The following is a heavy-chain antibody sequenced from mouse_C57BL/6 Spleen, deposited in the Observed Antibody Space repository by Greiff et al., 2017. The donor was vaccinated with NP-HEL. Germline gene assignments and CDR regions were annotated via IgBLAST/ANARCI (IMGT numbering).Heavy chain of an antibody. V-gene: IGHV5-6*01. CDR3: ARHEHYFDY. CDR2: ISSGGSYT. CDR1: GFTFSSYG. Sequence: EVQLVESGGDLVKPGGSLKLSCAASGFTFSSYGMSWVRQTPDKRLEWVATISSGGSYTYYPDSVKGRFTISRDNAKNTLYLQMSSLKSEDTAMYYCARHEHYFDYWGQGTTLTVSS. J-gene: IGHJ2*01.